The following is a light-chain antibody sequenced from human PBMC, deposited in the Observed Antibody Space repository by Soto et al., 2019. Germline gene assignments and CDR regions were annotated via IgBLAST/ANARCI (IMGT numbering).Light chain of an antibody. J-gene: IGLJ2*01. CDR2: EVS. CDR3: SSYAGSNPVV. CDR1: SSDVGGYNY. V-gene: IGLV2-8*01. Sequence: QSALTQPPSASGSPGQSVTISCTGTSSDVGGYNYVSWYQQHPGKAPKLMIYEVSKRPSGVPDRFSGSKSGNTASLTVSGLQAEDEADYYCSSYAGSNPVVFGGGTKLTVL.